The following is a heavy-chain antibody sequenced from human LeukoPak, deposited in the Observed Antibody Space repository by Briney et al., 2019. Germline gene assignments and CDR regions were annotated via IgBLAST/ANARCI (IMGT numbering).Heavy chain of an antibody. Sequence: SETLSLNCAVYGGSFSGYYWSWIRQPPGKGLEWIGEINHSGSTNYNPSLKSRVTISADTSKNQFSLKLSSVTAADTAVYYCARAGNIVVVPAADFDYWGQGTLVTVSS. V-gene: IGHV4-34*01. CDR2: INHSGST. J-gene: IGHJ4*02. CDR1: GGSFSGYY. D-gene: IGHD2-2*01. CDR3: ARAGNIVVVPAADFDY.